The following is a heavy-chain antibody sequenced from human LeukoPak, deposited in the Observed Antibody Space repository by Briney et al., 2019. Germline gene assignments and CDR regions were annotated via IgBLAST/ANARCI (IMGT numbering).Heavy chain of an antibody. D-gene: IGHD2-15*01. V-gene: IGHV3-74*01. J-gene: IGHJ4*02. CDR2: INNDGSST. Sequence: GGSLRLSCAASGFTFSNYWMHWVCQAPGKGLVWVSHINNDGSSTSYADSVKGRFTISRDNAKNTLYLQMNSLRTEDTAVYYCACYGIAPPYWGQGTLVTVSS. CDR1: GFTFSNYW. CDR3: ACYGIAPPY.